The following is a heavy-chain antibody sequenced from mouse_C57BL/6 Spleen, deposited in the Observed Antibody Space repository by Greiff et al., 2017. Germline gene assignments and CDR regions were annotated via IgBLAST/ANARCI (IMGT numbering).Heavy chain of an antibody. V-gene: IGHV1-55*01. CDR3: AREASDYGEGYFEV. J-gene: IGHJ1*03. CDR1: GYTFTSYW. CDR2: IDPGSGST. D-gene: IGHD1-2*01. Sequence: QVQLQQPGAELVKPGASVKMSCKASGYTFTSYWMTWVKQRPGQGLEWIGDIDPGSGSTNYNEKFKGKATLTIDTSSSTAYMQLSSLTSEDSAVYDCAREASDYGEGYFEVWGTGTTVTVSS.